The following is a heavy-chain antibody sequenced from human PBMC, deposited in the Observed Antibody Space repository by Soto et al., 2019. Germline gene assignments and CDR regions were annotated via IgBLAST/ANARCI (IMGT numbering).Heavy chain of an antibody. CDR1: GGSISSGGYY. D-gene: IGHD1-26*01. V-gene: IGHV4-31*03. Sequence: SETLSLTCTVSGGSISSGGYYWSWIRQHPGKGLEWIGYIYYSGSTYYNPSLKSRVTISVDTSKNQFSLKLSSVTAADTAVYYCARDGAGIVGAFDYWGQGTLVTVSS. J-gene: IGHJ4*02. CDR2: IYYSGST. CDR3: ARDGAGIVGAFDY.